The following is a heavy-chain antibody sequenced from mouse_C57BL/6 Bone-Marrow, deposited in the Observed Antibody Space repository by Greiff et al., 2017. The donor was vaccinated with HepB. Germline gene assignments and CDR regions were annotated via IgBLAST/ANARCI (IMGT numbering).Heavy chain of an antibody. V-gene: IGHV1-82*01. D-gene: IGHD2-4*01. CDR2: IYPGDGDT. J-gene: IGHJ2*01. CDR1: GYAFSSSW. Sequence: QVQLQQSGPELVKPGASVKISCKASGYAFSSSWMNWVKQRPGKGLEWIGRIYPGDGDTNYNGKFKGKATLTADNSHSTAYMQLSSLTSEDSAVYVCAREFYYDYEYWGQGTTLTVSS. CDR3: AREFYYDYEY.